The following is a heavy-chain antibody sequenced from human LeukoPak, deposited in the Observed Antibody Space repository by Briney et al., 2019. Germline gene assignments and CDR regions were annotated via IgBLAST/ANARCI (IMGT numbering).Heavy chain of an antibody. D-gene: IGHD6-13*01. CDR2: IYSGGST. J-gene: IGHJ4*02. V-gene: IGHV3-53*01. CDR3: AGTTAAGNRERYYFDY. CDR1: GFTFSSYA. Sequence: GGSLRLSCAASGFTFSSYAMSWVRQAPGKGLEWVSVIYSGGSTYYADSVKGRFTISRDNSKNTLYLQMNSLRAEDTAVYYCAGTTAAGNRERYYFDYWGQGTLVTVSS.